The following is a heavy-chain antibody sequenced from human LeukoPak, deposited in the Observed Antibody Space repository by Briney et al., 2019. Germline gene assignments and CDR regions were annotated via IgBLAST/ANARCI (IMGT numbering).Heavy chain of an antibody. CDR1: GGSFSGYY. CDR3: ARSSTEVVTARTYNWFDP. D-gene: IGHD2-21*02. CDR2: INHSGST. J-gene: IGHJ5*02. V-gene: IGHV4-34*01. Sequence: SETLSLTCAVYGGSFSGYYWSWIRQPPGKGLEWIGEINHSGSTNYNPSLKSRVTISVDTSKNQFSLKLSSVTAADTAVYYCARSSTEVVTARTYNWFDPWGQGTLVTVSS.